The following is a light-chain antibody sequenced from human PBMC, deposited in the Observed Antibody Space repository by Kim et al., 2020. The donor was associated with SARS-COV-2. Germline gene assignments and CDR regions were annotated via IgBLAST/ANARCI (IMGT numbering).Light chain of an antibody. V-gene: IGKV1-12*01. CDR2: GAT. Sequence: DIQMTQSPSSVSASVGDRVSINCRASEYIYTWLAWYQQQPGKAPKLLISGATNLQPGVPQRFSASGSGTDFTLTISSLQPEDFATYFCQQLNTLPLTFGGGTKVDIK. CDR1: EYIYTW. CDR3: QQLNTLPLT. J-gene: IGKJ4*01.